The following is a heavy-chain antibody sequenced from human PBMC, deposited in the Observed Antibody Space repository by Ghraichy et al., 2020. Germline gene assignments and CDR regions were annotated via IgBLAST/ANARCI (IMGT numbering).Heavy chain of an antibody. Sequence: ASVKVSCKASGYTFTSYDINWVRQATGQGLEWMGWMNPNSGNTGYAQKFQGRVTMTRNTSISTAYMELSSLRSEDTAVYYCATIPSPAPSDAFDIWGQGTMVTVSS. V-gene: IGHV1-8*01. J-gene: IGHJ3*02. CDR2: MNPNSGNT. CDR3: ATIPSPAPSDAFDI. CDR1: GYTFTSYD. D-gene: IGHD2-2*02.